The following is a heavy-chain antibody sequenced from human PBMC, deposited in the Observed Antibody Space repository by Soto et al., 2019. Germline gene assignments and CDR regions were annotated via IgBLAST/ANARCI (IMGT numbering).Heavy chain of an antibody. CDR2: ISSSGTAT. D-gene: IGHD1-1*01. J-gene: IGHJ4*02. V-gene: IGHV3-11*01. CDR1: GFTFSDYY. CDR3: ARMFSRYDPLYYFDY. Sequence: GSLRLSCVDSGFTFSDYYMTWIRQAPGKGLEWVSSISSSGTATYYADSVKGRFTISRDNAENSLYLQMKSLRGEDTAVYYCARMFSRYDPLYYFDYWGQGTLVTVSS.